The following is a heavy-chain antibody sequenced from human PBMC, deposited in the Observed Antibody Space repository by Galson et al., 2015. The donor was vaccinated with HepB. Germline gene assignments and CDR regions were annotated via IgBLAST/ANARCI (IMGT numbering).Heavy chain of an antibody. J-gene: IGHJ4*02. CDR3: AREMSVGSGSYDY. D-gene: IGHD1-26*01. CDR2: ISYDGSNK. Sequence: SLRLSCAASGFTFSSYAMHWVRQAPGKGLEWVAVISYDGSNKYYADSVKGRFTISRDNSKNTLYLQMNSLRAEDTAVYYCAREMSVGSGSYDYWGQGTLVTVSS. CDR1: GFTFSSYA. V-gene: IGHV3-30*04.